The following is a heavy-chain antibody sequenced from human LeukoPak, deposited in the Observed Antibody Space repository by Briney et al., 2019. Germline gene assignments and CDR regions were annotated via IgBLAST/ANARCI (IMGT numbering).Heavy chain of an antibody. J-gene: IGHJ6*02. V-gene: IGHV4-59*11. Sequence: KPSETLSLTCTVSGGSISGHYWTWMRQPPGKGLEWIGQIHYSGRPDYNPSLKSRVTISVDTSKNQLSLKVTSVTGADTAVYYCARFGVDYDMDVWGQGTTVTVSS. CDR1: GGSISGHY. CDR3: ARFGVDYDMDV. D-gene: IGHD3-16*01. CDR2: IHYSGRP.